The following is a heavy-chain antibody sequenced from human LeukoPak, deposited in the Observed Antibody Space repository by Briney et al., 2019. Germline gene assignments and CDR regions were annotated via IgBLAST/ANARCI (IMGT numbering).Heavy chain of an antibody. D-gene: IGHD6-13*01. Sequence: GGSLRLSCAASGFXFSSYAIHWVRQAPGKGLEWVAVISYDGSNKYYADSVKGRFTISRDNSKNTLYLQMNSLRAEDTAVYYCARDLKERIGSWAFDYWGQGTLVTVSS. J-gene: IGHJ4*02. CDR1: GFXFSSYA. V-gene: IGHV3-30-3*01. CDR2: ISYDGSNK. CDR3: ARDLKERIGSWAFDY.